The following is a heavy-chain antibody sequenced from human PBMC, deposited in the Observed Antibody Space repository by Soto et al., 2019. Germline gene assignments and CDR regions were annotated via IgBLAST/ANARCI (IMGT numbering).Heavy chain of an antibody. CDR3: ARDSSGEAVAGNNWFDP. CDR2: TYYRSKWYN. CDR1: GDSVSSNSAA. Sequence: SQTLSLTCAISGDSVSSNSAAWNWIRQSPSRGLEWLGRTYYRSKWYNDYAVSVKSRITINPDTSKSQFSLQLNSVTPEDTAVYYCARDSSGEAVAGNNWFDPWGQGTLVTVS. D-gene: IGHD6-19*01. V-gene: IGHV6-1*01. J-gene: IGHJ5*02.